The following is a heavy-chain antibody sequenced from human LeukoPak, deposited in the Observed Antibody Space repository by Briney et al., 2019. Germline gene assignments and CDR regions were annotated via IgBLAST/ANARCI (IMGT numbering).Heavy chain of an antibody. V-gene: IGHV3-48*01. CDR3: VRTQLGVQYYFDY. CDR2: ISGSRSTI. D-gene: IGHD1-1*01. Sequence: GGSLRLSCAASGFPFSSYSMNWVRQAPGKGLEWISYISGSRSTIYYADSVKGRFTISRDNAKNSLFLQMNSLSVEDTALYYCVRTQLGVQYYFDYWGQGALVTVSS. J-gene: IGHJ4*02. CDR1: GFPFSSYS.